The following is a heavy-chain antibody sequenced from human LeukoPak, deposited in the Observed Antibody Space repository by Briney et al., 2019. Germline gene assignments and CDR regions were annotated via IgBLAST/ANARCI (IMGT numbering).Heavy chain of an antibody. J-gene: IGHJ4*02. CDR3: TKGQRSVVVSAIES. V-gene: IGHV3-9*01. Sequence: PGRSLRLSCAASGFTFDDYAMHWVRQAPGKGLEWVSGISWNSGSIGYADSVKGRLTISRDNAKNSLYLQMNSLRAEDTALYCCTKGQRSVVVSAIESWGQGTPVTVSS. D-gene: IGHD2-21*01. CDR1: GFTFDDYA. CDR2: ISWNSGSI.